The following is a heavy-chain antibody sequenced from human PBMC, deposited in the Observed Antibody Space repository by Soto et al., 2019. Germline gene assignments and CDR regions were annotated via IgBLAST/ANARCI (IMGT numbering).Heavy chain of an antibody. D-gene: IGHD2-21*02. CDR3: ARSPPLRECPGGDCSHFDY. CDR2: INPSSGVA. Sequence: QVQLVQSGAGVQKPGASVKVSCEASGYRFTAYYMHWVRQAPGQGLEWMAIINPSSGVANYAQRFQGRFTMTRDTSTGTVYMELSRLRSEDTAVYYCARSPPLRECPGGDCSHFDYWGQGTLVTVS. J-gene: IGHJ4*02. CDR1: GYRFTAYY. V-gene: IGHV1-46*01.